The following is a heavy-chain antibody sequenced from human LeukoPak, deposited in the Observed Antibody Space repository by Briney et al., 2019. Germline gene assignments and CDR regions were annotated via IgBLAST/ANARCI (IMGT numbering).Heavy chain of an antibody. V-gene: IGHV1-2*06. CDR3: ARMCSSTSCYGGFDP. J-gene: IGHJ5*02. Sequence: ASVKVSCKASGYTFTGYYMHWVLQAPGQGLEWMGRINPNSGGTNYAQKFQGRVTMTRDTSISTAYMELSRLRSDDTAVYYCARMCSSTSCYGGFDPWGQGTLVTVSS. D-gene: IGHD2-2*01. CDR2: INPNSGGT. CDR1: GYTFTGYY.